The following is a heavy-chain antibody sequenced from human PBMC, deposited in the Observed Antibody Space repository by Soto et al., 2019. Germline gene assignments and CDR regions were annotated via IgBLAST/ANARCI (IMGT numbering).Heavy chain of an antibody. CDR1: GYTITELS. Sequence: ASVKVSCKVSGYTITELSMHWVRQAPGKGLEWMGGFDPEDGETIYAQKFQGRVTMTEDTSTDTAYMELSSLRSEDTAVYYCATGSGFGDYSNHALIIEYGMDVWGQGTTVTVSS. CDR3: ATGSGFGDYSNHALIIEYGMDV. J-gene: IGHJ6*02. D-gene: IGHD4-4*01. CDR2: FDPEDGET. V-gene: IGHV1-24*01.